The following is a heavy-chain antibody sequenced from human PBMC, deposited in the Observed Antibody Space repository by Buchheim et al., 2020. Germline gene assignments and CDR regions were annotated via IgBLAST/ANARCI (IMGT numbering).Heavy chain of an antibody. J-gene: IGHJ4*02. CDR2: ISYDGSNT. CDR3: ARNNWNDY. D-gene: IGHD1-20*01. CDR1: GFNFSNYA. Sequence: QVQLVDSGGGVVQPGRSLRLSCAASGFNFSNYAMNWVRQAPGKGLEWVAIISYDGSNTYYADSLKGRFSISRDNSKNTLSLQMNSLRTEDTAVYYCARNNWNDYWGQGTL. V-gene: IGHV3-30*04.